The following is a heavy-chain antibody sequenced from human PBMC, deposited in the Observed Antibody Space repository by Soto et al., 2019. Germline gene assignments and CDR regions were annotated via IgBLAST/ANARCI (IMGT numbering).Heavy chain of an antibody. CDR1: GGSISSYY. V-gene: IGHV4-4*07. D-gene: IGHD6-25*01. CDR3: AGSNWGQRQFDP. J-gene: IGHJ5*02. Sequence: PSETLSLTCTVSGGSISSYYCSWSRQPAGKGLEWIGRIYTSGSTNYNPSLKSRVTMSVDTSKNQFSLKLSSVTAADTAVYYCAGSNWGQRQFDPWGQGTLVTVSS. CDR2: IYTSGST.